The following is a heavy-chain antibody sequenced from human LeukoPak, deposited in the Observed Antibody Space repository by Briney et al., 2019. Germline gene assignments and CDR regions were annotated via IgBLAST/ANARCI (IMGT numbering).Heavy chain of an antibody. CDR2: ISAYNGNT. Sequence: ASVKVSCKASGYTFTSYGFSWVRQAPGQGLEWMGWISAYNGNTNYAQKLQGRVTMTTDTSTSTAYMELRSLRSDDTAVYYCASTVGIAAAGRFDYWGQGTLVTVSS. V-gene: IGHV1-18*01. CDR3: ASTVGIAAAGRFDY. J-gene: IGHJ4*02. D-gene: IGHD6-13*01. CDR1: GYTFTSYG.